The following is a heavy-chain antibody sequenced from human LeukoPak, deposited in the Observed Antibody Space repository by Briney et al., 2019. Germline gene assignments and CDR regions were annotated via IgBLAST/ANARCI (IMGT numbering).Heavy chain of an antibody. J-gene: IGHJ4*02. CDR3: AKGRIAPDY. V-gene: IGHV3-48*03. CDR1: GFIFSNFE. CDR2: ISHTGDIK. Sequence: PGGSLRLSCTASGFIFSNFEMNWVRQAPGKGLEWVSHISHTGDIKYADSVKGRFTISRDNSKNSQYLQMTSLRGEDTALYYCAKGRIAPDYWGQGTLVTVSS. D-gene: IGHD6-13*01.